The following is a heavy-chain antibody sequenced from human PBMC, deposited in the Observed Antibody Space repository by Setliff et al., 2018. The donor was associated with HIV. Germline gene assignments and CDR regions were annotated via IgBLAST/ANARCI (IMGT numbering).Heavy chain of an antibody. Sequence: SETLSLTCTVSGGSIGSHYWSWIRQPPGKGLEWIGYIYYSGSTNYNPSLKSRVTISLDTSKNQFSLKLSSVTAADTAVYYCARTVAYYDSSGYYVTTYYLDYWGQGTLVTVSS. D-gene: IGHD3-22*01. CDR1: GGSIGSHY. V-gene: IGHV4-59*11. CDR3: ARTVAYYDSSGYYVTTYYLDY. J-gene: IGHJ4*02. CDR2: IYYSGST.